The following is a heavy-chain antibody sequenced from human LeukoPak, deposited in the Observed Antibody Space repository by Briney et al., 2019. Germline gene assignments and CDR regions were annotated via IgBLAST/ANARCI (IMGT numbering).Heavy chain of an antibody. J-gene: IGHJ4*02. Sequence: ASVKVSCKASGYTFTGYYMHWVRQAPGQGLEWMGRINPNSGGTNYAQKFQGRVTTTRDTSISTAYMELSRLRSDDTAVYYCARHKLRFLEWLLYPLDYWGQGTLVTVSS. CDR1: GYTFTGYY. CDR2: INPNSGGT. V-gene: IGHV1-2*06. CDR3: ARHKLRFLEWLLYPLDY. D-gene: IGHD3-3*01.